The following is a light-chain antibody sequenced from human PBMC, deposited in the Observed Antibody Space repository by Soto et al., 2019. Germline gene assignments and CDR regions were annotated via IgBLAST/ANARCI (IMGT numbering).Light chain of an antibody. CDR1: DTISVY. V-gene: IGKV1-27*01. Sequence: DIQMTQSPSSLTASVGDRVTITCRASDTISVYLAWYQHKPGKVPERLIYASSILQSGVPSRFSGSRSDTEFTLPISSLHPEDVGTYYCQKYNTPPFTFGPGSKVEIK. CDR2: ASS. CDR3: QKYNTPPFT. J-gene: IGKJ3*01.